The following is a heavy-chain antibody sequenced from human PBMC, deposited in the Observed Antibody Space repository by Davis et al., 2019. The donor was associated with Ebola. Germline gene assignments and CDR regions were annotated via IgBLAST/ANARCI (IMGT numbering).Heavy chain of an antibody. J-gene: IGHJ6*02. Sequence: KVSCKGSGYSFTSYWISWVRQMPGKGLEWMGRIDPSDSYTNYSPSFQGHVTISADKSISTAYLQWSSLKASDTAMYYCARHGTATVTAQYYYYGMDVWGQGTTVTVSS. D-gene: IGHD4-11*01. CDR3: ARHGTATVTAQYYYYGMDV. V-gene: IGHV5-10-1*01. CDR1: GYSFTSYW. CDR2: IDPSDSYT.